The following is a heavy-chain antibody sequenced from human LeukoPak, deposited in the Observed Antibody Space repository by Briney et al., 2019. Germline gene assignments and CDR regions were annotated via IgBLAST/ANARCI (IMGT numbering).Heavy chain of an antibody. CDR2: INHSGIT. Sequence: SETLSLTCGVYGGSYSDYYWSWIRQPPGKGLEWIGEINHSGITNYNPSLKSRVAISLDTSKNQFSLKLSSVTAADTAVYYCARDPGIAVAAADYWGQGTLVTVSS. CDR3: ARDPGIAVAAADY. D-gene: IGHD6-19*01. CDR1: GGSYSDYY. J-gene: IGHJ4*02. V-gene: IGHV4-34*01.